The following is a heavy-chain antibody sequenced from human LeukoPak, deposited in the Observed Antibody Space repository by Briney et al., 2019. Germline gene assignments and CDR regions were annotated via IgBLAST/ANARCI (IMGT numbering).Heavy chain of an antibody. CDR2: IYYSGST. CDR1: GGSISNYY. D-gene: IGHD5-18*01. Sequence: SETLSLTCTVSGGSISNYYWSWIRQPPGKGLEWIGYIYYSGSTNYRPSLKSRVTMLVDTSKNQFSLKLSSVTAADTAVYYCARAVDRGYSYGYFSHWGQGTLVTVSS. CDR3: ARAVDRGYSYGYFSH. J-gene: IGHJ4*01. V-gene: IGHV4-59*01.